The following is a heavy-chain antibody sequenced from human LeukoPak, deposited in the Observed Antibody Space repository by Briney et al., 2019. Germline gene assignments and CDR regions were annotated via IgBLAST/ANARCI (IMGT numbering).Heavy chain of an antibody. D-gene: IGHD3-3*01. V-gene: IGHV3-20*04. CDR2: INWNGGST. J-gene: IGHJ4*02. CDR1: GFTFDDYG. Sequence: GGSLRLSCAASGFTFDDYGMSWVRQAPGKGLEWVSGINWNGGSTGYADSVKGRFTISRDNAKNSLYLQMNSLRAEDTAVYYCAKVFYDFWSGYLDYWGQGTLATVSS. CDR3: AKVFYDFWSGYLDY.